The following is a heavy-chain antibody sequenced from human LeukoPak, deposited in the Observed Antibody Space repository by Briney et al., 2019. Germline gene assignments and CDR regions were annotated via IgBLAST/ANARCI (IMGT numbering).Heavy chain of an antibody. CDR1: GFTFSSYE. Sequence: GGSLTLSCAASGFTFSSYEMNWVRQAPGKGLEWVSYISSSGFTIYDADSVKGRFIIARDNAKNSLHLQMNSLRAEDTAVYYCARDGGYCGYEWDYWGQGTLVTVSS. V-gene: IGHV3-48*03. CDR2: ISSSGFTI. CDR3: ARDGGYCGYEWDY. J-gene: IGHJ4*02. D-gene: IGHD5-12*01.